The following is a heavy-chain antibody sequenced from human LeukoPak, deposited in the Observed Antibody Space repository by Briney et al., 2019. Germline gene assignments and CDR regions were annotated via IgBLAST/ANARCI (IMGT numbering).Heavy chain of an antibody. CDR2: ISYDGSNK. V-gene: IGHV3-30*04. Sequence: PGRSLRLSCAASGFTFSSYAMHWVRQAPGKGLEWVAVISYDGSNKYYADSVKGRFTISRDNTKNTLYLQMNSLRAEDTAVYYCAILDSYWGQGTLVTVSS. D-gene: IGHD2-15*01. CDR3: AILDSY. CDR1: GFTFSSYA. J-gene: IGHJ4*02.